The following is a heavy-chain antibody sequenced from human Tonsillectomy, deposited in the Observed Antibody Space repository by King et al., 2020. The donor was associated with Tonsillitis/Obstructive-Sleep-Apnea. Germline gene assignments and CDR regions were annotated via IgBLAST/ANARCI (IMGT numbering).Heavy chain of an antibody. CDR3: ASTLHLQLERARGGYYLDV. D-gene: IGHD1-1*01. Sequence: VQLQESGPGLMKPSGTLSLTCAVSGGSISSSNWWTWVRQPPGKGLEWIGEIYHSGSTNYYPSLKSRVTISVDKSKNQFSLKLTSVTAADTAVYYCASTLHLQLERARGGYYLDVWGTGTTVTVSS. V-gene: IGHV4-4*02. CDR2: IYHSGST. J-gene: IGHJ6*03. CDR1: GGSISSSNW.